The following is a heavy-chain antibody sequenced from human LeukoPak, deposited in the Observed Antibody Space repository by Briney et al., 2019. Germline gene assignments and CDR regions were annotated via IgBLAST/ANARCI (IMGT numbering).Heavy chain of an antibody. V-gene: IGHV3-23*01. Sequence: GGSLRLSCGASGFTFSSYGMHWVRQAPGKGLEWVSAISGSGGSTYYADSVKGRFTISRDNSKNTLYLQMNSLRAEDTAVYYCAKMGGLVRRNGAFDIWGQGTMVTVSS. CDR1: GFTFSSYG. D-gene: IGHD6-19*01. CDR2: ISGSGGST. CDR3: AKMGGLVRRNGAFDI. J-gene: IGHJ3*02.